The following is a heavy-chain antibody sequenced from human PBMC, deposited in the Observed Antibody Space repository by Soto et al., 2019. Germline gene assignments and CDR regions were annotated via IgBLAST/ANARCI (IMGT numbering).Heavy chain of an antibody. J-gene: IGHJ6*02. CDR1: GGTFSSYA. CDR3: ARDLPEMATTKVIYGMDV. CDR2: IIPICGTA. D-gene: IGHD5-12*01. V-gene: IGHV1-69*12. Sequence: QVQLVQSGAEVKKPGSSVKVSCKASGGTFSSYAISWVRQAPGQGLEWMGGIIPICGTADYAQKFQGRGKSTADESTSTAYMELSSLRAEDTAVYYCARDLPEMATTKVIYGMDVWGQGTTVTVSS.